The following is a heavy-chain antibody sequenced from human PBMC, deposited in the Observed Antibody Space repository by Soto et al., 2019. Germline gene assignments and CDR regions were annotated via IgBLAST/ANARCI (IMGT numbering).Heavy chain of an antibody. CDR3: ARYKIVGATHLDE. V-gene: IGHV3-7*01. CDR2: IRQDGNEK. CDR1: GFTFRSYW. D-gene: IGHD1-26*01. Sequence: ESGGGLVQPGGSLRLSCAASGFTFRSYWMSWVRQAPGKGLEWVANIRQDGNEKYYVDSVKGRFTISRDNARNSLFLQMDSLRVADTALYYCARYKIVGATHLDEWGQGTLVTVSS. J-gene: IGHJ4*02.